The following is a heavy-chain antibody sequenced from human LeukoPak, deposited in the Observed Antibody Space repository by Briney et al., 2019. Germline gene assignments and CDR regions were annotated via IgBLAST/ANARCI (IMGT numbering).Heavy chain of an antibody. CDR3: ARGTGGLNYYGSASYYDY. J-gene: IGHJ4*02. Sequence: SETLSLTCTVSGGSISSYYWSWIRQPPGKGLEWIGYIYYSGSTNYNPSLKSRVTISIDTSKNQFSLKLSSVTAADTAVFYCARGTGGLNYYGSASYYDYWGQGTLVTVSS. D-gene: IGHD3-10*01. V-gene: IGHV4-59*01. CDR2: IYYSGST. CDR1: GGSISSYY.